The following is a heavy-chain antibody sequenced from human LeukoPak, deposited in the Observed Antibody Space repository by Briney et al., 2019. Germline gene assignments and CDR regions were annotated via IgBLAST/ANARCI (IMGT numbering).Heavy chain of an antibody. CDR3: ARGYYYDSSGYYNYYYYYGMDV. J-gene: IGHJ6*02. Sequence: SETLSLTCTVSGGSISSYYWSWIRQPPGKGLVWIGYIYYSGSTNYNPSLKSRVTISVDTSKNQFSLKLSSVTAADTAVYYCARGYYYDSSGYYNYYYYYGMDVWGQGTTVTVSS. CDR2: IYYSGST. CDR1: GGSISSYY. D-gene: IGHD3-22*01. V-gene: IGHV4-59*01.